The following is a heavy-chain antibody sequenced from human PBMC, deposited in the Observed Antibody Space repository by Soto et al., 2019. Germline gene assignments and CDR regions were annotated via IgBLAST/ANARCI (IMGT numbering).Heavy chain of an antibody. D-gene: IGHD6-13*01. J-gene: IGHJ6*02. Sequence: PSETLCLTCAVSGGSISSSNWWSWVRQPPGKGLEWIGEIYHSGSTNYNPSLKSRVTISVDKSKNQFSLKLSSVTAADTAVYYCARDIRSSSWYDYGMDVWGQGTTVTVSS. V-gene: IGHV4-4*02. CDR2: IYHSGST. CDR3: ARDIRSSSWYDYGMDV. CDR1: GGSISSSNW.